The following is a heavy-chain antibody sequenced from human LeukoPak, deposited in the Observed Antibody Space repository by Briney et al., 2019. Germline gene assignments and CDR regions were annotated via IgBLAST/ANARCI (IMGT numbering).Heavy chain of an antibody. J-gene: IGHJ4*02. CDR2: INHSGST. V-gene: IGHV4-34*01. CDR1: GGSFSGYY. CDR3: ARDVSGEQPTLDY. D-gene: IGHD3-10*01. Sequence: SETLSLTCAVYGGSFSGYYWSWIRQPPGKGLEWIGEINHSGSTNYNPSLKSRVTISVDTSKNQFSLKLSCVTAADTAVYYCARDVSGEQPTLDYWGQGTLVTVSS.